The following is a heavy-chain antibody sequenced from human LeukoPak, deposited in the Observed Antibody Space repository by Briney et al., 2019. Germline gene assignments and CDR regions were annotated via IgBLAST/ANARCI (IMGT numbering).Heavy chain of an antibody. Sequence: GASVKVSCKASGGTFSSYAISWVRQAPGQGLEWMGGIIPIFGTANYAQKFQGRVTITADESTSTAYMELSSLRSEDTAVYYCAREGDYDLWDHYMDVWGKGTTVTVSS. CDR3: AREGDYDLWDHYMDV. V-gene: IGHV1-69*13. D-gene: IGHD3-3*01. J-gene: IGHJ6*03. CDR1: GGTFSSYA. CDR2: IIPIFGTA.